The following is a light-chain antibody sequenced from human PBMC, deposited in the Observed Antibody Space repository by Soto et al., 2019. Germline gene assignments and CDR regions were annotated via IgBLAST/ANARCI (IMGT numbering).Light chain of an antibody. CDR2: DAS. CDR3: QQPNSYPLT. J-gene: IGKJ4*01. CDR1: QSISSW. V-gene: IGKV1-5*01. Sequence: SASAVSASIEDRVTITCRASQSISSWLAWYQQKPGKAPKLLIYDASSLESGVPSRFSGSGSGTEFTLTISSLQPEDFATYYCQQPNSYPLTFGGGSKVAIK.